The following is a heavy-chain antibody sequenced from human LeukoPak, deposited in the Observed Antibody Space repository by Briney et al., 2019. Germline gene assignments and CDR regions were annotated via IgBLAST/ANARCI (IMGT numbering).Heavy chain of an antibody. V-gene: IGHV3-7*01. D-gene: IGHD3-22*01. CDR2: IKQDGSEK. CDR3: ARELPITYYYDSSGYPDY. CDR1: GFTFSSYW. Sequence: GGSLRLSCAASGFTFSSYWMSWVRQAPGEGLEWVANIKQDGSEKYYVDSVKGRFTISRDNAKNSLYLQMNSLRAEDTAVYYCARELPITYYYDSSGYPDYWGQGTLVTVSS. J-gene: IGHJ4*02.